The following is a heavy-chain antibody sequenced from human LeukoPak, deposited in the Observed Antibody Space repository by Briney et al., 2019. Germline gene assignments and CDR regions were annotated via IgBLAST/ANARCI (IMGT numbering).Heavy chain of an antibody. V-gene: IGHV3-23*01. J-gene: IGHJ4*02. D-gene: IGHD1-1*01. Sequence: GGSLRLSCAASGFTFSSYVMSWVRQAPGRGLEWVSTITSGGSTYYADSVKGRFTISRDNSKNMLHLQMKSLRAEDTAVYYCATRGTTATKYFEHWGQGTLVTVTP. CDR1: GFTFSSYV. CDR2: ITSGGST. CDR3: ATRGTTATKYFEH.